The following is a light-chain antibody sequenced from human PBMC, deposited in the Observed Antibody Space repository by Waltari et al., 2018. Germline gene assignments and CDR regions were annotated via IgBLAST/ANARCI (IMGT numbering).Light chain of an antibody. CDR3: SSYTSSSPYV. V-gene: IGLV2-14*03. CDR2: DVS. Sequence: QSALTQPASVSGSPGQSITISCTGTSSDVGGYNYVSWYQQHPGKAPKIMIYDVSNLPSVVSNRFSGSNSGNTASLTISGLQAEDEADYYCSSYTSSSPYVFGTGTKVTVL. CDR1: SSDVGGYNY. J-gene: IGLJ1*01.